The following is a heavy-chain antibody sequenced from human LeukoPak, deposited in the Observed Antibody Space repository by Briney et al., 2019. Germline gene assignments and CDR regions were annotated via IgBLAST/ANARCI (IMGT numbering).Heavy chain of an antibody. Sequence: SETLSLTCTVSGGSISSSSYYWGWIRQPPGKGLEWIGSIYYSGSTYYNPSLKSRVTISVDTSKNQFSLKLSSVTAADSSGRPNWFDPWGQGTLVTVSS. CDR1: GGSISSSSYY. J-gene: IGHJ5*02. V-gene: IGHV4-39*07. CDR2: IYYSGST. D-gene: IGHD3-22*01. CDR3: WFDP.